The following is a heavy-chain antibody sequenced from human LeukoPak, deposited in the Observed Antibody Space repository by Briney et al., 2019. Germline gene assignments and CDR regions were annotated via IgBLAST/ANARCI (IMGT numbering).Heavy chain of an antibody. V-gene: IGHV1-69*06. J-gene: IGHJ4*02. Sequence: SVKVSCKAAGGTFSSYAISWVRQAPGQGLEWMGGIIPIFGTANYAQKFQGRVTITADKSTSTAYMELSSLRSEDTAVYYCARDSSGWYNVFDYWGQGTLVTVSS. CDR2: IIPIFGTA. CDR1: GGTFSSYA. D-gene: IGHD6-19*01. CDR3: ARDSSGWYNVFDY.